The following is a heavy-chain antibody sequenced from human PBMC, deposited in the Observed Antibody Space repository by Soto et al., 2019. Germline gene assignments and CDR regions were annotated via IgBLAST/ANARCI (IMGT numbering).Heavy chain of an antibody. CDR3: GKSDFYYGWGSFPGGLYAFDI. D-gene: IGHD3-10*01. J-gene: IGHJ3*02. Sequence: SETLSLTCTVSGGSISSYYWSWIRQPPGKGLEWIGYIYYSGSTNYNPSLKSRVTISVDTSKNQFSLKLSSVTAADTAVYYCGKSDFYYGWGSFPGGLYAFDIGGKGKRVTVS. CDR1: GGSISSYY. V-gene: IGHV4-59*01. CDR2: IYYSGST.